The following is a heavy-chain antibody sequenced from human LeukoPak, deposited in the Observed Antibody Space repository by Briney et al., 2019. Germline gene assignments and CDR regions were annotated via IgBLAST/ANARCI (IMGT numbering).Heavy chain of an antibody. CDR3: GRKAGDCGGGSCYSIDY. CDR1: GYTFISYG. D-gene: IGHD2-15*01. V-gene: IGHV1-69*05. J-gene: IGHJ4*02. Sequence: SVKVSCKASGYTFISYGISWVRQAPGQGLEWMGGIIPIFGTANYAQKFQGRVTITTDESTSTAYMEVSSLRSEDTAVYYCGRKAGDCGGGSCYSIDYWGQGTLVTVSS. CDR2: IIPIFGTA.